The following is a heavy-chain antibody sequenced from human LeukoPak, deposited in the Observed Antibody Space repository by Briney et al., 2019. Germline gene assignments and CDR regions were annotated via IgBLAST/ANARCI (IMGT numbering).Heavy chain of an antibody. J-gene: IGHJ4*02. D-gene: IGHD2-8*02. Sequence: SETLSLTCTVSDGSINYYYWSWIRRPPGKGLEWIGFVYYNGNTNYNPSLKSRVSLSVDTSKNQFSLRLNSVTAADTAVYYCARHYCTGDNCYYFDYWGQGTLVTVSS. CDR1: DGSINYYY. CDR3: ARHYCTGDNCYYFDY. CDR2: VYYNGNT. V-gene: IGHV4-59*01.